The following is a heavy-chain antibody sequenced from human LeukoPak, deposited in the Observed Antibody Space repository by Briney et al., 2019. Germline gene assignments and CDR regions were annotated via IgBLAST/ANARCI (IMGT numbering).Heavy chain of an antibody. J-gene: IGHJ4*02. CDR3: ARRRDLYSESYYPFDY. CDR2: IYPGDSDT. D-gene: IGHD1-26*01. V-gene: IGHV5-51*01. CDR1: GYSFTSYW. Sequence: GESLKISCKGSGYSFTSYWIGWVRQMPGKGLEWMGIIYPGDSDTRYSPSFQGQVTISADKSISTAYLQWSSLKASDTAMYYCARRRDLYSESYYPFDYWGQGTLVTVSS.